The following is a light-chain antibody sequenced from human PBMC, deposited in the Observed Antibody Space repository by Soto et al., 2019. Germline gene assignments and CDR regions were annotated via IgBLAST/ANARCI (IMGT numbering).Light chain of an antibody. J-gene: IGKJ1*01. Sequence: EIVLTQSPGTLSLSPGEGATLSCRASQRVSSTYLAWHQQKPGQAPRLLIYGASSRATGIPDRFSGSGSGTDFTLTISRLEPEDFAVYYCQQCGSSPQTFGQGTKVDIK. V-gene: IGKV3-20*01. CDR1: QRVSSTY. CDR3: QQCGSSPQT. CDR2: GAS.